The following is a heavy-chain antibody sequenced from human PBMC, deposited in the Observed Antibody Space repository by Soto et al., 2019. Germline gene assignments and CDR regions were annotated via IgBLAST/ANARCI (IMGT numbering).Heavy chain of an antibody. CDR2: INGDGTNT. Sequence: EVQLVESGGGVVQPGGSLRLSCAASGFTFSSDWMHWVRQAPGKGLVWVSRINGDGTNTDYADSVKGRFTISRDNPKNTLYLQMNSLRAEDTAVYYCARDLGGSMDVWGQGTTVTVSS. V-gene: IGHV3-74*01. CDR3: ARDLGGSMDV. J-gene: IGHJ6*02. D-gene: IGHD3-10*01. CDR1: GFTFSSDW.